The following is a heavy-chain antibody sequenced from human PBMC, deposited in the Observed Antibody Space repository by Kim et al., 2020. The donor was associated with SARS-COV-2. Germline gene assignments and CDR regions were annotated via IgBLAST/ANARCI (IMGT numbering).Heavy chain of an antibody. CDR3: ARRQKYCSGGSCYGYFDY. J-gene: IGHJ4*02. V-gene: IGHV4-59*08. Sequence: SRVTIAVDTSKNQFSLRLSSVTAADTAVYYCARRQKYCSGGSCYGYFDYWGQGTLVTVSS. D-gene: IGHD2-15*01.